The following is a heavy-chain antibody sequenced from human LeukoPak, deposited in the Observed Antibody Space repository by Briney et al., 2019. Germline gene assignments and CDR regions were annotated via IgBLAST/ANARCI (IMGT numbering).Heavy chain of an antibody. CDR2: IYYSGTT. V-gene: IGHV4-39*01. D-gene: IGHD3-22*01. Sequence: SETLSLTCTVSGGSITSSNYCWGWIRQPPGKGLEWIGSIYYSGTTYYNPSLKSRATVSVDTSKNRFSLKLNSVTAADTAVYYCARQRPLGYYDSSGYYDYWGQGTLVTVSS. CDR3: ARQRPLGYYDSSGYYDY. J-gene: IGHJ4*02. CDR1: GGSITSSNYC.